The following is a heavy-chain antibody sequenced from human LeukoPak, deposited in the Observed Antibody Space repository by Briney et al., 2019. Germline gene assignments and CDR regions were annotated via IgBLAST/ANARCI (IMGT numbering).Heavy chain of an antibody. CDR2: ISYDGSNK. Sequence: GGSLRLSCAASGFTFSTYGMHWVRQAPGKGLEWVAVISYDGSNKYYADSVKGRFTSSRDNAKSTVYLQMNNLRAEDTAVYYCARVASGSYNWFDPWGQGTLVTVSS. CDR3: ARVASGSYNWFDP. V-gene: IGHV3-30*03. J-gene: IGHJ5*02. CDR1: GFTFSTYG. D-gene: IGHD3-10*01.